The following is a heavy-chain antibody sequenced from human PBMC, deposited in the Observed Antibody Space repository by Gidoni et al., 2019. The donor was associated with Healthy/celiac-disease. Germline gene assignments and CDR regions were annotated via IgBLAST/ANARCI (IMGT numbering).Heavy chain of an antibody. V-gene: IGHV4-59*01. CDR1: GGSISSYY. CDR3: ARDRVEPYYYYGMDV. J-gene: IGHJ6*02. Sequence: QVQLQESVPGLVKPSETLSLTCTVSGGSISSYYWSWIRQPPGKGLEWIGYIYYSGSTNYNHSLKSRVTISVDTSKNQFALKLSSVTAADTAVYDCARDRVEPYYYYGMDVWGQGTTVTVSS. D-gene: IGHD1-1*01. CDR2: IYYSGST.